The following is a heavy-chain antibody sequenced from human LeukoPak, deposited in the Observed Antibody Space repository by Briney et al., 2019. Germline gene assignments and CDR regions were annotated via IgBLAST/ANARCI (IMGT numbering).Heavy chain of an antibody. Sequence: PGGSLRLSCAASGFTFSSYEMNWVRQAPGKGLELVSYISSSGSTIYYADSVKGRFTISRDNAKNSLYLQMNSLGAEDTAVYYCASTVGKTYYFDYWGQGTLVTVSS. CDR3: ASTVGKTYYFDY. J-gene: IGHJ4*02. V-gene: IGHV3-48*03. CDR2: ISSSGSTI. CDR1: GFTFSSYE. D-gene: IGHD1-26*01.